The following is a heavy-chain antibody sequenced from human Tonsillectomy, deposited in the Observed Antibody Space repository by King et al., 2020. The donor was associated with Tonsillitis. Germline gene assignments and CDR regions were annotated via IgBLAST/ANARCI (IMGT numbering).Heavy chain of an antibody. CDR3: ATDGSGSYYKGAFDI. CDR1: GFTFSSYW. CDR2: IKQDGSEK. J-gene: IGHJ3*02. V-gene: IGHV3-7*03. Sequence: EVQLVESGGGLVQPGGSLRLSCAASGFTFSSYWMSWVRQAPGKGLEWVANIKQDGSEKYYVDSVKGRFTISRDNAKNSLYLQMNSLRAEDTAVYYCATDGSGSYYKGAFDIWGQGTMVTVSS. D-gene: IGHD3-10*01.